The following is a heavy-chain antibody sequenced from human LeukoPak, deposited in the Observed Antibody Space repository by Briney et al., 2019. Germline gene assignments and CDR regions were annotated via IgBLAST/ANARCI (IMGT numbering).Heavy chain of an antibody. CDR2: MNPNSGNT. CDR3: GRMAETYYDFWSGYYTPEYFQQ. CDR1: GYSFTSVD. J-gene: IGHJ1*01. V-gene: IGHV1-8*01. Sequence: SVKLSCKASGYSFTSVDTNWVRQATGQGREWMGWMNPNSGNTGYAQKFQGRVTMTRNPSISTAYMELSRLRSEDTAFTYWGRMAETYYDFWSGYYTPEYFQQWGQGTLVTVSS. D-gene: IGHD3-3*01.